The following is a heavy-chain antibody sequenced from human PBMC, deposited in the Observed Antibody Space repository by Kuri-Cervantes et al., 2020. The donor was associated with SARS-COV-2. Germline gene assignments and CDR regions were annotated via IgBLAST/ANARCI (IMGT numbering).Heavy chain of an antibody. V-gene: IGHV1-3*01. J-gene: IGHJ6*02. CDR2: INAGNGNT. CDR1: GYTFTSYA. Sequence: ASVKVSCKASGYTFTSYAMHWVRQAPGQRLEWMGWINAGNGNTKYSQKFQGRVTITRDTSASTAYMELRSLRSDDTAVYYCARKWELDYYYYGMDVWGQGTTVTVSS. CDR3: ARKWELDYYYYGMDV. D-gene: IGHD1-26*01.